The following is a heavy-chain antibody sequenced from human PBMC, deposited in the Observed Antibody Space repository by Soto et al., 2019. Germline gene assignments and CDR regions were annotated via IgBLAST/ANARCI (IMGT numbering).Heavy chain of an antibody. V-gene: IGHV1-69*13. CDR1: GGTFSSYA. Sequence: ASVKASCKASGGTFSSYAISWVRQAPGQGLEWMGGIIPIFGTANYAQKFQGRVTITADESTSTAYMELSSLRSEDTAVYYCARHPYFAKPYYFDFWGQGTLVTVSS. CDR3: ARHPYFAKPYYFDF. CDR2: IIPIFGTA. D-gene: IGHD1-26*01. J-gene: IGHJ4*02.